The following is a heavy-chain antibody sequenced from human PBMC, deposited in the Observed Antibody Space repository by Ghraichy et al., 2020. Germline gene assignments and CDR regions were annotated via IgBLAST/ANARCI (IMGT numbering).Heavy chain of an antibody. J-gene: IGHJ4*02. V-gene: IGHV4-30-4*07. CDR1: GGSISSGGYS. CDR3: ARGNTMVRGVPFDS. Sequence: LRLSCAVSGGSISSGGYSWNWIRQPPGKRLEWIGFVSYSETTYYNPSLKSRLTISVDTSKNQFSLRLSSVTAADTAVYYCARGNTMVRGVPFDSWGQGTLVTVSS. CDR2: VSYSETT. D-gene: IGHD3-10*01.